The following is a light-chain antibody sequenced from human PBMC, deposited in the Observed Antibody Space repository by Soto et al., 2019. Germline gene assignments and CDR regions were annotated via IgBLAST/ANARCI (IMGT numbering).Light chain of an antibody. CDR3: SLCAGNDLGV. J-gene: IGLJ2*01. CDR1: SSDVGSYNY. Sequence: QSALTQPPSASGSPGQSVTISCTGTSSDVGSYNYVSWYQQHPGKAPKLMIYEVSKRPSGVPDRFSGSKSGNTASLTVSGLQAEDEADYYCSLCAGNDLGVFGGWTKLTVL. V-gene: IGLV2-8*01. CDR2: EVS.